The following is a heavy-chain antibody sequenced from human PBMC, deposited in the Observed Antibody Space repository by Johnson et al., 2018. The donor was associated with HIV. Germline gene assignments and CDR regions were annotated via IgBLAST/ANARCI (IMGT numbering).Heavy chain of an antibody. D-gene: IGHD4-23*01. CDR2: ISYDGSNK. V-gene: IGHV3-30*04. Sequence: QVQLVESGGGVVQPGRSLRLSCAASGFTFSSYAMHWVRQAPGKGLEWVAVISYDGSNKYYADSVKGRFTISRDNSKHTLYLQVNGLRVEDTAVFYCASGEDYGGNYGALDIWGQGTMVTVSS. CDR3: ASGEDYGGNYGALDI. J-gene: IGHJ3*02. CDR1: GFTFSSYA.